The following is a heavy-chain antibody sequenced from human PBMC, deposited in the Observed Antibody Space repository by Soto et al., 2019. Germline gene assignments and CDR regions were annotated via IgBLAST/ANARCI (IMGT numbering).Heavy chain of an antibody. V-gene: IGHV4-34*01. D-gene: IGHD3-10*01. CDR3: ARRYGSGKYYFDL. Sequence: QVQLQQWGTGLLKPSETLSLTCAVYGGSFSGHFCSWVRQTPGKGPEWIGEINYSGTANYNPSLKSRVTVSVDTSKNQCSLKVTSVTAADTGVYYCARRYGSGKYYFDLWGQGTLVTVSS. CDR2: INYSGTA. CDR1: GGSFSGHF. J-gene: IGHJ4*02.